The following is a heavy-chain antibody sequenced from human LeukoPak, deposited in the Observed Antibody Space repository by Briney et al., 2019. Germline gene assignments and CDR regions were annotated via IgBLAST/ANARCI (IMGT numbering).Heavy chain of an antibody. Sequence: PGGSLRLSCAASGFTLSSFAMSWVRQAPGKELEWVSAISDSGEATHLADSVKGRFTISRDNSKNTLYLHMNSLRAEDTAVYYCASNPGRGDWFDPWGQGTLVTVSS. CDR1: GFTLSSFA. CDR2: ISDSGEAT. CDR3: ASNPGRGDWFDP. D-gene: IGHD3-10*01. V-gene: IGHV3-23*01. J-gene: IGHJ5*02.